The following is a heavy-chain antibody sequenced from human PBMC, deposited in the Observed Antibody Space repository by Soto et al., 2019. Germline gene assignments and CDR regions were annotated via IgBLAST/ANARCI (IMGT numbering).Heavy chain of an antibody. CDR2: ISSSSSYI. CDR3: AREGLSGYDYDY. CDR1: GFTFSSYS. V-gene: IGHV3-21*01. D-gene: IGHD5-12*01. Sequence: PGGSLRLSCAASGFTFSSYSMNWVRQAPGKGLEWVSSISSSSSYIYYADSVKGRFTISRDNAKNSLYLQMNSLRAEDTAVYYCAREGLSGYDYDYWGQGTLVTVSS. J-gene: IGHJ4*02.